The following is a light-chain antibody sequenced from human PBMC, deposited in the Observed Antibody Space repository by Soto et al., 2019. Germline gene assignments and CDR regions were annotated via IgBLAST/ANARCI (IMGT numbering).Light chain of an antibody. CDR3: QQYDT. J-gene: IGKJ2*01. CDR2: SAS. V-gene: IGKV3-20*01. Sequence: IGLTQSPGTLSLSPGERATLSCRASQSVSSSDLAWYQQKPGQAPRLLIYSASSRATGIPDRFSGSGSGTDFTLTISRLEPEDFAVYYCQQYDTFGQGTKLEIK. CDR1: QSVSSSD.